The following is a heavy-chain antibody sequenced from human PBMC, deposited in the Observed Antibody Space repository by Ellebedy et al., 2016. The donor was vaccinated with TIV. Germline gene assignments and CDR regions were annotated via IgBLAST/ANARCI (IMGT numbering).Heavy chain of an antibody. J-gene: IGHJ4*02. CDR2: IVGSGA. CDR3: AKDRTPGDGYWVFDD. V-gene: IGHV3-53*01. D-gene: IGHD5-18*01. Sequence: LSLTCAASGFTVSSNYMSWVRQAPGKGLEWVSGIVGSGAQKYADSVKGRFTISRDNSKSTVDLQMNSLRVEDTAVYFCAKDRTPGDGYWVFDDWGQGTLVTVSS. CDR1: GFTVSSNY.